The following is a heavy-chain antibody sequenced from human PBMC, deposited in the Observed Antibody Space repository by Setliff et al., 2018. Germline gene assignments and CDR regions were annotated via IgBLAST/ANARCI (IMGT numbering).Heavy chain of an antibody. CDR1: GYSFSDSA. V-gene: IGHV1-18*01. CDR2: ISVYSGNA. J-gene: IGHJ4*02. D-gene: IGHD2-8*01. CDR3: SRLVRYCTTTTCQRASGAEF. Sequence: ASVKVSCKASGYSFSDSAVSWVRQAPGQGLEWVGWISVYSGNAYYVQKLQGRVSMTTDTSTSTAYMELRSLTSDDTAVYYCSRLVRYCTTTTCQRASGAEFWGQGTLVTVSS.